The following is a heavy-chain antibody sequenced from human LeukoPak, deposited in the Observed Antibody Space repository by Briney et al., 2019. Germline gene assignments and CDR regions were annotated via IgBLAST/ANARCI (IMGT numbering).Heavy chain of an antibody. Sequence: GGALRLFCAASGFTLSSYWMHRGRQAPGKGLVWVSRINSEWSSTSYADSVKGRFTISRDNAKNTLYLQMNRLRAEDTAVYYCARDPRGYCSSTSCYGGWFDPWGQGTLVTVSS. D-gene: IGHD2-2*01. CDR2: INSEWSST. CDR1: GFTLSSYW. J-gene: IGHJ5*02. V-gene: IGHV3-74*01. CDR3: ARDPRGYCSSTSCYGGWFDP.